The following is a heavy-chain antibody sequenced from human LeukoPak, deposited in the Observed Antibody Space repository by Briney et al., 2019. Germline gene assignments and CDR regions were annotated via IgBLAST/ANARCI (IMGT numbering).Heavy chain of an antibody. V-gene: IGHV4-4*07. D-gene: IGHD3-16*02. J-gene: IGHJ4*02. CDR2: IYTTGMT. Sequence: PSETLSLTYSVSGGSINSYWWSWIRQPAGKGLEFIGRIYTTGMTNYNPSLKSRVSMSVDTSKNQFSLELRSVTAADTAVYFCARAGYTISSYRFDYWGQGALVTVSS. CDR1: GGSINSYW. CDR3: ARAGYTISSYRFDY.